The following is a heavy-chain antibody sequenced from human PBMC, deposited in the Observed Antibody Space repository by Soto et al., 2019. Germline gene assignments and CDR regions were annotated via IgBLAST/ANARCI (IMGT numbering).Heavy chain of an antibody. CDR2: ISGGGGNT. CDR3: AKKDGTDGYYDAFDI. Sequence: EVQLLESGGGLVQPGGSLRLSCTASGFTFSNYAMSWVRQAPGMGLEWVSSISGGGGNTYYADSVKGRFTISRDNSKNTLFLQMNSLRVEDTALYYCAKKDGTDGYYDAFDIWGRGTMVTVSS. J-gene: IGHJ3*02. V-gene: IGHV3-23*01. D-gene: IGHD3-22*01. CDR1: GFTFSNYA.